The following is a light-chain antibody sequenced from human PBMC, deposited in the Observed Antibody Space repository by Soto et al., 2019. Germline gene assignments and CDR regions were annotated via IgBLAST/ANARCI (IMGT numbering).Light chain of an antibody. Sequence: EIVLTQSPATLSLSPGERATLSCRASQGVNSYLAWNHQKPGQAPRLLIYDASNRATGIPARFSASGPGTDFTLTISSLEPEDFAVNYCQQRSNWPLFTFGPGTKVDIK. J-gene: IGKJ3*01. CDR3: QQRSNWPLFT. CDR2: DAS. CDR1: QGVNSY. V-gene: IGKV3D-11*01.